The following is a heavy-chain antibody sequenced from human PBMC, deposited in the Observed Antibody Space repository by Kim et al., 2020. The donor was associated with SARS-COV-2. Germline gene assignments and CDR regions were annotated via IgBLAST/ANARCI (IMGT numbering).Heavy chain of an antibody. V-gene: IGHV3-23*01. CDR2: ISGGGGSI. J-gene: IGHJ2*01. CDR1: GFTFSTYA. D-gene: IGHD4-4*01. Sequence: GGSLRLSCAASGFTFSTYAMSWVRQAPGKWLEWVSSISGGGGSIYYADSVKGRFPISRDNSKNTVFLPMNSLTAEDTAVYYCAKPGNSNYVAWYLDLWRR. CDR3: AKPGNSNYVAWYLDL.